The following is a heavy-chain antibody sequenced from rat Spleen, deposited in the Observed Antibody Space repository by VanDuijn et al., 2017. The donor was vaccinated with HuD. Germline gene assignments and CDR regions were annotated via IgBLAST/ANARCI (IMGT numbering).Heavy chain of an antibody. CDR1: GFTFSNYA. CDR3: TTDLTGSWYFDF. Sequence: EVQLVESGGGLVQPGRSLKLSCAASGFTFSNYAMAWVRQAPTKGLEWVAYISTGGGSTYYRDSVKGRFTISRDNAKSTLYLQMASLRSEDTATYDCTTDLTGSWYFDFWGPGTMVTVSS. CDR2: ISTGGGST. D-gene: IGHD5-1*01. V-gene: IGHV5-27*01. J-gene: IGHJ1*01.